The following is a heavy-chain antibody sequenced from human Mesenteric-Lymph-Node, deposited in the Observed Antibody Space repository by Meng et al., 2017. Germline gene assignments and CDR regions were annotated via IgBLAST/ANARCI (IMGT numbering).Heavy chain of an antibody. J-gene: IGHJ6*02. Sequence: GGSLRLSCAASGFTFSNYWMHWVRQAPGTGLVWVSRITPDGTYTNYADSVKGRFTISRENTKNTLFLQMNSLRAEDTAVYYCARGTYYGSGIYFYYGMDVWGQGTTVTGSS. CDR3: ARGTYYGSGIYFYYGMDV. V-gene: IGHV3-74*01. CDR2: ITPDGTYT. CDR1: GFTFSNYW. D-gene: IGHD3-10*01.